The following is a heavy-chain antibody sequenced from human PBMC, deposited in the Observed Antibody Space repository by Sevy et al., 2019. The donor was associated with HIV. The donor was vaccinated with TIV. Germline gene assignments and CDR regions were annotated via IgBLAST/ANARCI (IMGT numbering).Heavy chain of an antibody. CDR2: ISHDGSNK. J-gene: IGHJ4*02. CDR3: ARALSTWYYFDY. D-gene: IGHD6-13*01. V-gene: IGHV3-30*04. CDR1: GFIFNNYA. Sequence: GGSLRLSCAVSGFIFNNYAMHWVRQAPGKGLEWAADISHDGSNKYYGDSVKGRFTISRDNSKNTVYLQMNSLRAEDTAVYYCARALSTWYYFDYWGQGTLVTVSS.